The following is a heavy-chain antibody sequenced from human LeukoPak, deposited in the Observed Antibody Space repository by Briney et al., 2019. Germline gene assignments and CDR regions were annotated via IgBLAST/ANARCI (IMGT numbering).Heavy chain of an antibody. CDR3: ARNYCTGGVCYVPGWFDP. V-gene: IGHV4-4*07. Sequence: PSETLSLTCTVSGGSISSYYWSWNRQPAGKGLEWIGRIYTSGSTNYNPSLKSRVTMSVDTSKNQFSLKLSSVTAADTAVYYCARNYCTGGVCYVPGWFDPWGQGTLVTVSS. CDR2: IYTSGST. D-gene: IGHD2-8*02. CDR1: GGSISSYY. J-gene: IGHJ5*02.